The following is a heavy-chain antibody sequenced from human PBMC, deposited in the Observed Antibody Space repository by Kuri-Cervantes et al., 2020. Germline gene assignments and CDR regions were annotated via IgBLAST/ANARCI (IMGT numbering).Heavy chain of an antibody. CDR1: GFTFDDYA. V-gene: IGHV3-23*01. J-gene: IGHJ4*02. Sequence: GESLKISCAASGFTFDDYAMHWVRQAPGKGLEWVSGISDTGGTTYYADSVKGRFTISRDDSKNSLYLQVDSLSAEDTAVYYCAKIYESGSDKYFDCWGQGALVTVSS. D-gene: IGHD3-10*01. CDR3: AKIYESGSDKYFDC. CDR2: ISDTGGTT.